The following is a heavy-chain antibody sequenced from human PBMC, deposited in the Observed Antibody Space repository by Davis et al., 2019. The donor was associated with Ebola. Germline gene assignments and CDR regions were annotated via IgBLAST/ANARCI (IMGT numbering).Heavy chain of an antibody. CDR3: ARGRYCSSTSCYTYYYYYMDV. D-gene: IGHD2-2*02. Sequence: SQTLSLTCAVYGGSFSGYYWSWIRQPPGKGLEWIGEINHSGSTNYNPSLKSRVTISVDTSKNQFSLKLSSVTAADTAVYYCARGRYCSSTSCYTYYYYYMDVWGKGTTVTVSS. CDR1: GGSFSGYY. J-gene: IGHJ6*03. V-gene: IGHV4-34*01. CDR2: INHSGST.